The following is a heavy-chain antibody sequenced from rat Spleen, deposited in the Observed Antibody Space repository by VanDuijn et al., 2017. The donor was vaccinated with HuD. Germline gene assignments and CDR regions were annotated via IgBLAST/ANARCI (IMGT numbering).Heavy chain of an antibody. CDR2: ISYDGGRN. Sequence: EVQLVESGGGLVQPGKSLKLSCAASGFTFSSFPMAWVRQAPTKGLEWVATISYDGGRNFYRDSVKGRFTISRDNAKSSLYLQMDSLRSEDTATYYCARRHYGYTDYFDYWGQGVMVTVSS. CDR1: GFTFSSFP. V-gene: IGHV5-29*01. J-gene: IGHJ2*01. D-gene: IGHD1-9*01. CDR3: ARRHYGYTDYFDY.